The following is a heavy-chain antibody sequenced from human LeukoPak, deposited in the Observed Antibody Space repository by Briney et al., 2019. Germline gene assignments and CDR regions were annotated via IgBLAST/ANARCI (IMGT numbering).Heavy chain of an antibody. CDR1: GGSTSSYY. J-gene: IGHJ6*02. V-gene: IGHV4-4*07. Sequence: KASETLSLTCTVSGGSTSSYYWSWIRQPAGKGLEWIGRIYTSGSTNYNPSLKSRVTMSVDTSKNQFSLKLSSVTAADTAVYYCAREGNSSSPLGMDVWGQGTTVTVSS. CDR3: AREGNSSSPLGMDV. D-gene: IGHD6-13*01. CDR2: IYTSGST.